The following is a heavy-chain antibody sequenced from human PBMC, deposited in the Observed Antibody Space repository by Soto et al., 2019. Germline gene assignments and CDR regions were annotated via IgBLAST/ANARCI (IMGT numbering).Heavy chain of an antibody. J-gene: IGHJ6*02. V-gene: IGHV4-59*13. CDR1: GDSMSPFY. CDR3: ARGVYDYRRGYYAGSGLDV. D-gene: IGHD3-3*01. Sequence: QVPLQESGPGLVKPSETLSLTCTVSGDSMSPFYWNWIRQSPGKGLEWIGYIYYSGNTNYNPSLKSRVAISVDTSKNQFYLKLSSVTAADTAVYYCARGVYDYRRGYYAGSGLDVWGQGTTVTVSS. CDR2: IYYSGNT.